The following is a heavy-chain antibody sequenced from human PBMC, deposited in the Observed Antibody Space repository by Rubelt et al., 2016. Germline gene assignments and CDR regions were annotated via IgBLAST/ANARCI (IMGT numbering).Heavy chain of an antibody. CDR3: ARESTTTVTNGPFDY. Sequence: QVQLQESGPGLVKPSETLSLTCTVSGGSISNYYWSWIRQPPGKGLEWIGDIFYSGRTNYNHSLKSRITISVDTSRNQFSLRLSLVTAADSSVYYCARESTTTVTNGPFDYWGQGTLVTVSS. D-gene: IGHD4-17*01. J-gene: IGHJ4*02. CDR2: IFYSGRT. V-gene: IGHV4-59*12. CDR1: GGSISNYY.